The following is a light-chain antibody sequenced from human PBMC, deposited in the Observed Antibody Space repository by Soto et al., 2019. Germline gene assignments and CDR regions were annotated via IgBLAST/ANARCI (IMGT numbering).Light chain of an antibody. J-gene: IGKJ4*01. V-gene: IGKV3-20*01. CDR1: QSVSSSY. CDR3: QQYGSSPRA. Sequence: EIVLTQSPGTLYLSPGERATLSCRASQSVSSSYLAWYQQKPGQAPRLLIYGASSRANGIPDRFSGSGSGTDFTLTISRLEPEDFAVYYCQQYGSSPRAFGGGTKVEIK. CDR2: GAS.